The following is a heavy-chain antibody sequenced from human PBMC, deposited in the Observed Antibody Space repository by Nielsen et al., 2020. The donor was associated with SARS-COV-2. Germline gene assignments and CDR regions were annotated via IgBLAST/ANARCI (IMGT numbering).Heavy chain of an antibody. Sequence: GGSLRLSCAASGFTFDDYAMHWVRQAPGKGLEWVSGISWNSGSIGYADSVKGRFTISRDNAKNSLYLQMNSLRAEDTALYYCAKDMGDGYPKEYFDYWGQGTLVTVSS. CDR1: GFTFDDYA. CDR2: ISWNSGSI. V-gene: IGHV3-9*01. CDR3: AKDMGDGYPKEYFDY. J-gene: IGHJ4*02. D-gene: IGHD5-24*01.